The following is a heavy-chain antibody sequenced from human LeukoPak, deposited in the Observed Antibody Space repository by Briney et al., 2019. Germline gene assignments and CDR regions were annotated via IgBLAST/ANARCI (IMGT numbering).Heavy chain of an antibody. V-gene: IGHV5-51*01. CDR1: GYRFTSYW. D-gene: IGHD5-12*01. Sequence: GESLKISCKGSGYRFTSYWIGWVRQMPGKGLEWVAIIYPGGSDTRYSPSFQGQVTISADKSITTAYLQWSSLKASDTAMYYCARRGYSGYSPLDSWGQGTLVTVSS. CDR2: IYPGGSDT. CDR3: ARRGYSGYSPLDS. J-gene: IGHJ4*02.